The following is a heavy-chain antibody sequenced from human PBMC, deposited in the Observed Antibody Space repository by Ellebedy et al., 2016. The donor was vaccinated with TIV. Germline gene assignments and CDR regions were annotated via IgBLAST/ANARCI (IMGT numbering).Heavy chain of an antibody. Sequence: PGGSLRLSCAASGFTFYSYWMHWVRQVPGKGLVWVSRITGDGGGTAYADSVKGRFTVSRDNAKNTLYLQMNSLGAEDSAVYYCARPPPNTGGDAFDIWGQGTIVTVSS. D-gene: IGHD7-27*01. V-gene: IGHV3-74*03. J-gene: IGHJ3*02. CDR1: GFTFYSYW. CDR3: ARPPPNTGGDAFDI. CDR2: ITGDGGGT.